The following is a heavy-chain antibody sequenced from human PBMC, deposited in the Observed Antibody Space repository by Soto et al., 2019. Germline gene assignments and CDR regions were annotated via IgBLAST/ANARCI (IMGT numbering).Heavy chain of an antibody. V-gene: IGHV4-31*03. CDR3: ARDFPYRSPARYGMHV. D-gene: IGHD6-13*01. CDR1: GGSISSGGYY. Sequence: LSLTCTVSGGSISSGGYYWSWIRQHPGKGLEWIGYIYYSGSTYYNPSLKSRVTISVDTSKNQFSLKLSSVTAADTAVYYCARDFPYRSPARYGMHVWPRDHGHRLL. J-gene: IGHJ6*02. CDR2: IYYSGST.